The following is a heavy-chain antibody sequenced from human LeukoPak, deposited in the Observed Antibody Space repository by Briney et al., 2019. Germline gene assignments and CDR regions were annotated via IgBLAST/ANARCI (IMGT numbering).Heavy chain of an antibody. V-gene: IGHV3-7*05. CDR1: GFTFSSYW. CDR2: IKRDGSEK. D-gene: IGHD5-24*01. Sequence: GGSLRLSCAASGFTFSSYWMSWVRQAPGKGLEWVANIKRDGSEKYYVDSVKGRFTISRDNAKNSLYLQMNSLRAEDTAVYYCARDWYREMATITFDYWGQGTLVTVSS. CDR3: ARDWYREMATITFDY. J-gene: IGHJ4*02.